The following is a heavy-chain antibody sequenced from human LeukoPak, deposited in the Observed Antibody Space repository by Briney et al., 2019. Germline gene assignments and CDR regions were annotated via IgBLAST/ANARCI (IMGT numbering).Heavy chain of an antibody. CDR1: GFTFSDYY. Sequence: GGSLRLSCAASGFTFSDYYMSWIRQAPGKGLEWVSYISTSGSTIYYADSVKGRFTISRDNAKNSLYLQMNSLRAEDTAVYYCARDKGPLVVVAATGVFDPWGQGTLVTVSS. D-gene: IGHD2-15*01. V-gene: IGHV3-11*01. CDR2: ISTSGSTI. CDR3: ARDKGPLVVVAATGVFDP. J-gene: IGHJ5*02.